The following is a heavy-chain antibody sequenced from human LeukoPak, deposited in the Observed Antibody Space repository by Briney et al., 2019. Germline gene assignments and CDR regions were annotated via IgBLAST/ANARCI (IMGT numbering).Heavy chain of an antibody. D-gene: IGHD3-22*01. J-gene: IGHJ3*02. CDR3: ARAGDYDSSGYYYGGAFDI. CDR2: IYHSGST. CDR1: GGSISSGGYS. Sequence: PSETLSLTCAVSGGSISSGGYSWSWIRQPPGKGLEWIGYIYHSGSTYYNPSLKSRVTISVDRSKNQFSLKLSSVTAADTAVYYCARAGDYDSSGYYYGGAFDIWGQGTMVTVSS. V-gene: IGHV4-30-2*01.